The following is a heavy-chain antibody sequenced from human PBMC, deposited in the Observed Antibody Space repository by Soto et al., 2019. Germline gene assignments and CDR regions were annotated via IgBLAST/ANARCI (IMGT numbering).Heavy chain of an antibody. Sequence: GGSLRVSCAASGFTFSYYFMSWIRQAPGKGLEWVSFISGSSDNIKYADSVKGRFTISRDNAKSSLYLQMNSLRAEDTAVYYCVRDSARIVVVPRVDGDNWFDPWGQGTLVTVSS. CDR2: ISGSSDNI. CDR1: GFTFSYYF. D-gene: IGHD2-2*01. CDR3: VRDSARIVVVPRVDGDNWFDP. V-gene: IGHV3-11*06. J-gene: IGHJ5*02.